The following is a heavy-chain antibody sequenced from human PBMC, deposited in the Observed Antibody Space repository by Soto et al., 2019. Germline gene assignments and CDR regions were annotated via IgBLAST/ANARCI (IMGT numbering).Heavy chain of an antibody. Sequence: SETLSLTCAVYGGSFSGYYWSWIRQPPGKGLEWIGEINHSGSTNYNPSLKSRVTISVDTSKNQFSLKLSSVTAADTAVYYCARARSYYDFSSGYPKHYYSYGIDVWGQGTTVTVSS. D-gene: IGHD3-3*01. CDR1: GGSFSGYY. J-gene: IGHJ6*02. CDR2: INHSGST. CDR3: ARARSYYDFSSGYPKHYYSYGIDV. V-gene: IGHV4-34*01.